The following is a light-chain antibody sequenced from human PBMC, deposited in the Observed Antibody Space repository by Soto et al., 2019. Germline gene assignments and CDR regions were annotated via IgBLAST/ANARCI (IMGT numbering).Light chain of an antibody. CDR2: KAS. CDR3: QQYGSSPLT. V-gene: IGKV1-5*03. Sequence: DIQMTQSPSTLSASVGDRVTITCRASQSISSWLAWYQQIPGKAPKLLIYKASSLQSGVPSRFSGSGSETEFTLTITGLQPDDFAVYYCQQYGSSPLTFGGGTKVEIK. CDR1: QSISSW. J-gene: IGKJ4*01.